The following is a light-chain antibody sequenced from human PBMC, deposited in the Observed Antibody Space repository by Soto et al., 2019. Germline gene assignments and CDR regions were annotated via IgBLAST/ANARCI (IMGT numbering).Light chain of an antibody. CDR2: GSS. V-gene: IGKV3-20*01. J-gene: IGKJ2*01. CDR1: QSVTNKY. Sequence: EVVLTQSPGTLSLSPGERATLSCRASQSVTNKYLAWYQQKPGQAPRLLIFGSSDRATGIPDRFSGSRSGTDFTLTISRLEPEDFAVYYCQQYGSSPPYTFGQGTKLEI. CDR3: QQYGSSPPYT.